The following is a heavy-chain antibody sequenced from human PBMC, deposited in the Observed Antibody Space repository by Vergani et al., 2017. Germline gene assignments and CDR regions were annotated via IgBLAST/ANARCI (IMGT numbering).Heavy chain of an antibody. V-gene: IGHV3-64*01. D-gene: IGHD3-22*01. Sequence: EVQLVVSGGGLVQPGGSLRLSCAASGFTFSSYAMHWVRQAPGKGLEYVSAISSNGGSTYYANSVKGRFTISRDNSKNTLYLQMGSLRAEDMAVYYCARSYYDSSGSYGMDVWGQGTTVTVSS. CDR3: ARSYYDSSGSYGMDV. CDR1: GFTFSSYA. CDR2: ISSNGGST. J-gene: IGHJ6*02.